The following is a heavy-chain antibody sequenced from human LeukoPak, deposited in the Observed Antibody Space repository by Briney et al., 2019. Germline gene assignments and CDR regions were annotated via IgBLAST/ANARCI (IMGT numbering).Heavy chain of an antibody. J-gene: IGHJ6*02. D-gene: IGHD3-22*01. CDR3: AKSSPQRAMIVVVTYYYYGMDV. CDR1: GFTFSSYS. Sequence: SGGSLRLSCAASGFTFSSYSMNWVRQAPGKGLEWVSYISSSSSTIYYADSVKGRFTISRDNAKNSLYLQMNSLRAEDTAVYYCAKSSPQRAMIVVVTYYYYGMDVWGQGTTVTVSS. V-gene: IGHV3-48*01. CDR2: ISSSSSTI.